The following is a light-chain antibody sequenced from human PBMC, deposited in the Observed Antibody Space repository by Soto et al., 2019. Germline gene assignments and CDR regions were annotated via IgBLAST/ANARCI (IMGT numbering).Light chain of an antibody. CDR3: QSYDSSLSGAYV. V-gene: IGLV1-40*01. J-gene: IGLJ1*01. CDR2: GNS. Sequence: QSVLTQPPSVSGAPGQRVTISCTGSSSNIGAGYDVHWYQQLPGTAPKLLIYGNSNRPSGVPDRFSGSMSGTSASLAITGLQAEDEADYYCQSYDSSLSGAYVVGTGTKVTVL. CDR1: SSNIGAGYD.